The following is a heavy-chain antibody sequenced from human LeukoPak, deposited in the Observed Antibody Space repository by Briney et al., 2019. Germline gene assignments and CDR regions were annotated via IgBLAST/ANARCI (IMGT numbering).Heavy chain of an antibody. J-gene: IGHJ4*02. CDR3: VRLRRNSDSSGYFYYYDN. V-gene: IGHV3-21*01. D-gene: IGHD3-22*01. CDR2: VNTVSSYI. CDR1: SGSFSGYY. Sequence: ETLSLTCAVYSGSFSGYYWSWIRQAPGKGLEWVASVNTVSSYIYYADSVRGRFTISRDNAKNSVLLQMNSLRAEDMAMYYCVRLRRNSDSSGYFYYYDNWGQGTLVTVSS.